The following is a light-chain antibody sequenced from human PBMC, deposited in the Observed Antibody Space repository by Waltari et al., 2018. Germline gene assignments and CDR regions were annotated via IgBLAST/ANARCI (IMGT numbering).Light chain of an antibody. Sequence: IVLTQSPALLSFFQGGGAPLSCRASQSVGRTLAWYQQRPGQAPRLLIYDASSRATGIPDRFSGSGSGTDFSLTISRLEPEDFAVYYCQKYGTRPATFGQGTKVEVK. V-gene: IGKV3-20*01. CDR3: QKYGTRPAT. CDR2: DAS. CDR1: QSVGRT. J-gene: IGKJ1*01.